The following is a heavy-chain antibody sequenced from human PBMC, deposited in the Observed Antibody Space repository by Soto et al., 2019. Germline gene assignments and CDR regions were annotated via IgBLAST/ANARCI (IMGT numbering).Heavy chain of an antibody. V-gene: IGHV4-4*02. CDR3: ASSLGCTNGVCYSDNWFDP. D-gene: IGHD2-8*01. Sequence: PSETLSLTCAVSSGSISSSNWWSWVRQPPGKGLEWIGEIYHSGSTNYNPSLKSRVTISVDKSKNQFSLKLSSVTAADTAVYYCASSLGCTNGVCYSDNWFDPWGQGTLVTVSS. CDR1: SGSISSSNW. J-gene: IGHJ5*02. CDR2: IYHSGST.